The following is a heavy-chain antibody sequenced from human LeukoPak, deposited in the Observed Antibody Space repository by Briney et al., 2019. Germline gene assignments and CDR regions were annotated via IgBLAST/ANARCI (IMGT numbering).Heavy chain of an antibody. CDR1: GGSISNNNYY. CDR3: AKGKNYYDSSTNMDV. D-gene: IGHD3-22*01. J-gene: IGHJ6*03. Sequence: PSETLSLTCTVSGGSISNNNYYWGWIRQPPGKGLEWIGNIYYSGSTYYNPSLKSRVTISVDMSKNQFSLKVNSVTAIDTAVYYCAKGKNYYDSSTNMDVWGKGTTVTISS. V-gene: IGHV4-39*01. CDR2: IYYSGST.